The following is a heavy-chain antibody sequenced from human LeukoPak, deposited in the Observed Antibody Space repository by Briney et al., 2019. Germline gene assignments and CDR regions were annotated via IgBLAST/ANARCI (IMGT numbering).Heavy chain of an antibody. V-gene: IGHV1-3*01. CDR2: INAGNGNT. J-gene: IGHJ4*02. Sequence: ASVKVSCKASGYTFTSYAMHWVRQAPGQRLEWMGWINAGNGNTKYSQKFQGRVTMTTDTSTSTAYMELRSLRSDDTAVYYCARDRAGIAAAGSFDYWGQGTLVTVSS. CDR3: ARDRAGIAAAGSFDY. D-gene: IGHD6-13*01. CDR1: GYTFTSYA.